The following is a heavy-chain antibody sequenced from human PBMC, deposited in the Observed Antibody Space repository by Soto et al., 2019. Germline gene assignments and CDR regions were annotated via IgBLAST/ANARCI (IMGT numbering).Heavy chain of an antibody. CDR2: ISYDGSNK. Sequence: QVQLVESGGGVVQPGRSLRLSCAASGFTFSSYGMHWVRQAPGKGLEWVAVISYDGSNKYYADSVKGRFTISRDNSENTLYLQMNSLRAEDTAVYYCAKARLRYFDWPTYFDYWGQGTLVTVSS. CDR3: AKARLRYFDWPTYFDY. D-gene: IGHD3-9*01. J-gene: IGHJ4*02. V-gene: IGHV3-30*18. CDR1: GFTFSSYG.